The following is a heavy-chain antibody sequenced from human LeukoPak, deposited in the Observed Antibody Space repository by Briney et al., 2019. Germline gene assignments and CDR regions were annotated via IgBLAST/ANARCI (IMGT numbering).Heavy chain of an antibody. V-gene: IGHV1-8*01. CDR2: MNPNTGHT. D-gene: IGHD2-8*01. J-gene: IGHJ6*03. Sequence: SVKVSCKTSGYAFSSYDINWVRQAPGQGLEWMGWMNPNTGHTGSAEQFQGRVTMTRNTSISTSYMELSSLKSDDTATYYCARGRTDCNNGVCYSNYYYMDVWGKGTTVTVSS. CDR1: GYAFSSYD. CDR3: ARGRTDCNNGVCYSNYYYMDV.